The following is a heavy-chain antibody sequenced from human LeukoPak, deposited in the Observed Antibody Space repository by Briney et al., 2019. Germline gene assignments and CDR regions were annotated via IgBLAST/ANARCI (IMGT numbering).Heavy chain of an antibody. CDR1: GGSSSGYY. Sequence: SETLSLTCAVYGGSSSGYYWSWIRQPPGKGLEWIGEINHSGSTNYNPSLKSRVTISVDTSKNQFSLKLSSVTAADTAVYYCARGFNFWSGYKHHIYYMDVWGKGTTVTVSS. J-gene: IGHJ6*03. D-gene: IGHD3-3*01. V-gene: IGHV4-34*01. CDR3: ARGFNFWSGYKHHIYYMDV. CDR2: INHSGST.